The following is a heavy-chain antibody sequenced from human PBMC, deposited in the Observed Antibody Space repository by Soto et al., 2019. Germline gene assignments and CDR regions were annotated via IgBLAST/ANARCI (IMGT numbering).Heavy chain of an antibody. V-gene: IGHV3-30-3*01. Sequence: PGGSLRLSCAASGFTFSSYAMHWVRQAPGKGLEWVAVISYDGSNKYYADSVKGRFTISRDNSKNTLYLQMNSLRAEDTAVYYCARDRLEYFRKWELPSSATFWGQGTLVTVPQ. CDR2: ISYDGSNK. CDR3: ARDRLEYFRKWELPSSATF. D-gene: IGHD1-26*01. CDR1: GFTFSSYA. J-gene: IGHJ4*02.